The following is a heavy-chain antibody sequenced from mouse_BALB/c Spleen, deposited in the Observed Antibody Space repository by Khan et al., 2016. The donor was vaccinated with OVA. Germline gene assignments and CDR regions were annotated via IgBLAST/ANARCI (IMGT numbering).Heavy chain of an antibody. J-gene: IGHJ1*01. CDR3: ARQYYGGCPSLDFEC. V-gene: IGHV1-85*01. Sequence: QVQLLQSGAELVKPGASVKLSCKASGYTFTSYDINWVRQRPEQGLEWIGWIFPGDDSTKYNEKFKGKATLTSDKSSSTAYMQPSRLTSEDSAVYYCARQYYGGCPSLDFECWGQGTPGTVSS. D-gene: IGHD1-1*01. CDR1: GYTFTSYD. CDR2: IFPGDDST.